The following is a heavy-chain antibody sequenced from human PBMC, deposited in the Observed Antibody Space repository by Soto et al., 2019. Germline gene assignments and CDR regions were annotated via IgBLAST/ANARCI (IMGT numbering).Heavy chain of an antibody. CDR3: AKSPGYCSGGSFSAYDY. Sequence: QVQLVQSGAEVKKPGSSVKVSCKASGGTFSSYTISWVRQAPGQGLEWMGRIIPILGIANYAQKFQGRVTITADKSTSTAYMELSSLRSEDTAVYYCAKSPGYCSGGSFSAYDYWGQGTLLTVSS. V-gene: IGHV1-69*02. CDR1: GGTFSSYT. J-gene: IGHJ4*02. CDR2: IIPILGIA. D-gene: IGHD2-15*01.